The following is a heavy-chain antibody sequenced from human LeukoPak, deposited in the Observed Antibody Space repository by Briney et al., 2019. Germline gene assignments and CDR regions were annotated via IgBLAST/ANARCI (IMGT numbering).Heavy chain of an antibody. CDR2: INAGDGNT. J-gene: IGHJ4*02. CDR1: GYTFTSYA. V-gene: IGHV1-3*01. CDR3: ARGGGYSAIFDY. Sequence: GASVKVSCKASGYTFTSYAMHWVRQAPGQRLEWMGWINAGDGNTKYSQKFQGRVTITRDTSASTAYMELSSLRSEDTAVYYCARGGGYSAIFDYWGQGTLVTVSS. D-gene: IGHD3-22*01.